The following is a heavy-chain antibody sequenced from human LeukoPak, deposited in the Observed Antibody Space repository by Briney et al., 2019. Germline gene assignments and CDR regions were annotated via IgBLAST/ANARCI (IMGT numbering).Heavy chain of an antibody. CDR2: INHSGST. CDR1: GGSFSGYY. J-gene: IGHJ6*02. D-gene: IGHD6-6*01. CDR3: ARERKYSSSSHYYYYYGMDV. V-gene: IGHV4-34*01. Sequence: ETESLICAVYGGSFSGYYWSWISQPPGKGLEWIGEINHSGSTNYNPSLKSRVTISVHTPKNQFSLKLSSVTAADTAVYYCARERKYSSSSHYYYYYGMDVWGQGNPDPVSS.